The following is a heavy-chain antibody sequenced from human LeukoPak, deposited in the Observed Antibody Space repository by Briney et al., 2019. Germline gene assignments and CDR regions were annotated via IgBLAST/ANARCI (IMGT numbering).Heavy chain of an antibody. J-gene: IGHJ4*02. D-gene: IGHD3-22*01. V-gene: IGHV3-30*04. CDR3: ARDSSDYYDSSGYPDY. CDR2: ISYDGSNK. CDR1: GFTFSSYA. Sequence: GGSLRLSCAASGFTFSSYAMHWVRQAPGKGLEWVAVISYDGSNKYCADSVKGRFTISRDNSKNTLYLQMNSLRAEDTAVYYCARDSSDYYDSSGYPDYWGQGTLVTVSS.